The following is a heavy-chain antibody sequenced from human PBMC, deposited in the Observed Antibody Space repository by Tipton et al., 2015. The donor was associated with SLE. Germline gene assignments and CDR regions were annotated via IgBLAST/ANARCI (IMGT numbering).Heavy chain of an antibody. CDR2: ISGSGGST. J-gene: IGHJ6*02. CDR1: GFPFSSYA. CDR3: AKDAGEIYYYYYGMDV. V-gene: IGHV3-23*01. D-gene: IGHD4-17*01. Sequence: GSLRLSCAASGFPFSSYAMSWVRQAPGKGLEWVSAISGSGGSTYYADSVKGRFTISRDNSKNTLYLQMNSLRAEDTAVYYCAKDAGEIYYYYYGMDVWGQGTTVTVSS.